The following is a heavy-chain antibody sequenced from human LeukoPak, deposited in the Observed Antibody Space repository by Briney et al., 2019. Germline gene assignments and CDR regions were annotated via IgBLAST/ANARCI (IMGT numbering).Heavy chain of an antibody. Sequence: GGSLRLSCAASGFTLSSYSMNWVRQAPGKGLEWVSSISSSSSYIYYADSVKGRFTISRDNAKNSLYLQMNSLRAEDTAVYYCAREGGYDGGLDYWGQGTLVTVS. CDR3: AREGGYDGGLDY. CDR1: GFTLSSYS. D-gene: IGHD5-12*01. J-gene: IGHJ4*02. CDR2: ISSSSSYI. V-gene: IGHV3-21*01.